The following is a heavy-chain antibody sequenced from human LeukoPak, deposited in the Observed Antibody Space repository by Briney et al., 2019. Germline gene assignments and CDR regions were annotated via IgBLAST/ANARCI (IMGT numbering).Heavy chain of an antibody. CDR3: ARAYRGGSGSYYEAIHYGMDV. CDR1: GFTFSSYD. D-gene: IGHD3-10*01. CDR2: IGTAGDT. J-gene: IGHJ6*02. Sequence: GGSLRLSCAASGFTFSSYDMHWVRQATGKGLEWVSAIGTAGDTYYPGSVKGRFTISRENAKNSLYLQMNSLRAGDTAVYYCARAYRGGSGSYYEAIHYGMDVWGQGTRSPSP. V-gene: IGHV3-13*04.